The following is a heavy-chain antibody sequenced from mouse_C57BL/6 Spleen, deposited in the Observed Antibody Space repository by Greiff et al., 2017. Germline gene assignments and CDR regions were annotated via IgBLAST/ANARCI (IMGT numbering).Heavy chain of an antibody. CDR3: ARRENWDNAMDY. J-gene: IGHJ4*01. CDR1: GYTFTDYY. D-gene: IGHD4-1*01. V-gene: IGHV1-76*01. Sequence: QVHVKQSGAELVRPGASVKLSCKASGYTFTDYYINWVKQRPGQGLEWIARIYPGSGNTYYNEKFKGKATLTAEKSSSTAYMQLSSLTSEDSAVYFCARRENWDNAMDYWGQGTSVTVSS. CDR2: IYPGSGNT.